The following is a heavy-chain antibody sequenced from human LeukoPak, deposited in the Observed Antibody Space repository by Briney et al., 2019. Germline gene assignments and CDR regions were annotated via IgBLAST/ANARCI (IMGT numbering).Heavy chain of an antibody. Sequence: GGSLRLSCAASGFTFSSYEMNWVRQAPGKGLEWVSYISSSGSTIYYADSVKGRFTISGDNAKNSLYLQMNSLRAEDTAVYYCAREEMATKTIDYWGQGTLVTVSS. CDR1: GFTFSSYE. V-gene: IGHV3-48*03. CDR2: ISSSGSTI. CDR3: AREEMATKTIDY. D-gene: IGHD5-24*01. J-gene: IGHJ4*02.